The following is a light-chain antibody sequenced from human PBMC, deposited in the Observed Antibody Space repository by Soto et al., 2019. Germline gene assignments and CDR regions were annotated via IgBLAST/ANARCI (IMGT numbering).Light chain of an antibody. CDR1: QSVSSF. Sequence: EIVLTQSPATLSLSPGERATLSCRASQSVSSFLAWYQQKPGQPPRLLIYDASNRATGIPARFSGSGSGTDFTLTINSLEPEDFAAYYCQQRGNWPPTFGPGTKVDI. CDR3: QQRGNWPPT. V-gene: IGKV3-11*01. J-gene: IGKJ3*01. CDR2: DAS.